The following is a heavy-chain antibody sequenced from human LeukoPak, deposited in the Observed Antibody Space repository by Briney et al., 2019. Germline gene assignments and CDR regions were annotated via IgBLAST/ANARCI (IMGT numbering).Heavy chain of an antibody. V-gene: IGHV4-59*01. Sequence: SETLSLTCTVSGGFISSYYWSWIRQPPGEGLEWIGYIYYSGSTNYNPSLKSRVTISVDTSKNQFSLKLSSVTAADTAVYYCARAPLYDYVWGSYRQAFDIWGQGTMVTVSS. CDR2: IYYSGST. CDR3: ARAPLYDYVWGSYRQAFDI. CDR1: GGFISSYY. D-gene: IGHD3-16*02. J-gene: IGHJ3*02.